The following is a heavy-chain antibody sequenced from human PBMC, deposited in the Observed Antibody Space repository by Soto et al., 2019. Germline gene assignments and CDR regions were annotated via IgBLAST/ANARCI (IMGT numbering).Heavy chain of an antibody. CDR1: GFTFSSYA. CDR2: ISSNGGST. J-gene: IGHJ4*02. CDR3: ASSFGIAVAAPFDY. Sequence: GGSLRLSCAASGFTFSSYAMHWVRQAPGKGLEYVSAISSNGGSTYYANSVKGRFTISRDNSKNTLYLQMGSLRAEDMAVYYCASSFGIAVAAPFDYWGQGTLVTVSS. D-gene: IGHD6-19*01. V-gene: IGHV3-64*01.